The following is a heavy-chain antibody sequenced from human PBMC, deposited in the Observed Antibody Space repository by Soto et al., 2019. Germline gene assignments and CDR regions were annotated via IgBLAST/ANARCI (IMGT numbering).Heavy chain of an antibody. V-gene: IGHV4-31*03. CDR3: ARDVTDFWSGHEGMDV. CDR1: GGSISNGGYY. J-gene: IGHJ6*02. Sequence: SETLSLTCTVSGGSISNGGYYWTWIRQHPGKGLEWIGYIYYSGSTYYNPSLRSRVTISVDTSKNQFSLKLTSVTAADTAVYYCARDVTDFWSGHEGMDVWGQGTTVTV. CDR2: IYYSGST. D-gene: IGHD3-3*01.